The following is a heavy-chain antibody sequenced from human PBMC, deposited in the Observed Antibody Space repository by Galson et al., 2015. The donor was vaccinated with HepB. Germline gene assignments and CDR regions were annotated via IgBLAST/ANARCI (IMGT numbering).Heavy chain of an antibody. CDR3: ARFMLAAGRALEN. CDR2: IKTDGSEK. J-gene: IGHJ4*02. CDR1: GFTFSSFW. D-gene: IGHD3-16*01. V-gene: IGHV3-7*03. Sequence: SLRLSCATSGFTFSSFWMTWVRQAPGKGLEWVANIKTDGSEKYYADSVKGRFTISRDNAEKSVYLQMNSLRVEDTAVYFCARFMLAAGRALENRGQGTLVTVSS.